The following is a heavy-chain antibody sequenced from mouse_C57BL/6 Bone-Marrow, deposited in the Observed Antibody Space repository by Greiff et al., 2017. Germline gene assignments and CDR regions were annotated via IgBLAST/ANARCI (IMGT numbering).Heavy chain of an antibody. CDR3: ARRANSGYGFAY. J-gene: IGHJ3*01. D-gene: IGHD3-2*02. CDR1: GYTFTSYW. V-gene: IGHV1-72*01. Sequence: QVQLQQPGAELVKPGASVKLSCTASGYTFTSYWMHWVKQRPGRGLEWIGRIDPNSGGTKYNEKFKSKATLTVDKPSSTAYMQLCSLTSEDSAVYYCARRANSGYGFAYWGQGTLVTVSA. CDR2: IDPNSGGT.